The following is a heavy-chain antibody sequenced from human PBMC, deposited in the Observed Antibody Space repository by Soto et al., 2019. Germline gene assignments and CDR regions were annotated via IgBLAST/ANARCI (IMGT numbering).Heavy chain of an antibody. CDR2: IGTAGDT. J-gene: IGHJ6*02. D-gene: IGHD2-15*01. CDR1: GFTFSSYD. CDR3: AREAVVATSRQYYYYYGVDV. V-gene: IGHV3-13*01. Sequence: PGGSLRLSCAASGFTFSSYDMHWVRQATGKGLEWVSAIGTAGDTYYPGSVKGRFTISRENAKNSLYLQMNSLRAEDTAVYYCAREAVVATSRQYYYYYGVDVSGQATTVTVAS.